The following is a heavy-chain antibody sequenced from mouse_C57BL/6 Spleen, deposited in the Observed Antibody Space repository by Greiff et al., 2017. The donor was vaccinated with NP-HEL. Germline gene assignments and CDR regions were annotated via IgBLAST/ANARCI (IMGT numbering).Heavy chain of an antibody. V-gene: IGHV1-64*01. J-gene: IGHJ4*01. CDR1: GYTFTSYW. CDR3: ARCRVLREDY. D-gene: IGHD1-1*01. Sequence: QVQLQQPGAELVKPGASVKLSCTASGYTFTSYWMHWVKQRPGQGLEWIGMIHPNSGSTNYNEKFKSKATLTVDKSSSTAYMQLSSLTSEDSAVYYCARCRVLREDYWGQGTSVTVSS. CDR2: IHPNSGST.